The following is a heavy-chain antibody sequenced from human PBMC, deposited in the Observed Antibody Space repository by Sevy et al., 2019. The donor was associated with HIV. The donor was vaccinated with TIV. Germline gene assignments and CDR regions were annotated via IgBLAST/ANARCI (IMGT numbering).Heavy chain of an antibody. D-gene: IGHD2-2*01. CDR3: ARDPTGAAAAMSWFDP. CDR1: GYTFTGYY. V-gene: IGHV1-2*02. J-gene: IGHJ5*02. CDR2: INPNSGGT. Sequence: ASVKVSCKASGYTFTGYYIHWVRQAPGQGLEWMGWINPNSGGTNSSQKFQGRDTMTRDTSISTAYMELSRLRSDDTAVYYCARDPTGAAAAMSWFDPWGQGTLVTVSS.